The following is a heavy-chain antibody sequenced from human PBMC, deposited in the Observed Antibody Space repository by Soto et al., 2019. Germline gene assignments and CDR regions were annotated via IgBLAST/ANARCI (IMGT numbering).Heavy chain of an antibody. J-gene: IGHJ6*02. D-gene: IGHD2-2*01. Sequence: PGGSLRLSCAASGFTFSSYGMHWVRQAPGKGLEWVAVISYDGSNKYYADSVKGRFTISRDNSKNTLYLQMDSLRAEDTAVYYCAKGLVPAAIHYGMDVWGQGTTVTVSS. CDR3: AKGLVPAAIHYGMDV. V-gene: IGHV3-30*18. CDR2: ISYDGSNK. CDR1: GFTFSSYG.